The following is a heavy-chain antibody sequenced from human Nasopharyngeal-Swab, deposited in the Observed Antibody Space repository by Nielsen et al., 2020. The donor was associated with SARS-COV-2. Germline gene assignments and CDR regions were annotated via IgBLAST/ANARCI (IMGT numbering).Heavy chain of an antibody. Sequence: SETLSLTCGVYGESFSSYYWSWIRQPPGKGLEWIGEINHSGSTNYNPSLKSRVTISVDTSKNQFSLKLSSVTAADTAVYYCSAAGGNYWGQGTLVTVSS. CDR2: INHSGST. CDR3: SAAGGNY. CDR1: GESFSSYY. V-gene: IGHV4-34*01. J-gene: IGHJ4*02. D-gene: IGHD6-13*01.